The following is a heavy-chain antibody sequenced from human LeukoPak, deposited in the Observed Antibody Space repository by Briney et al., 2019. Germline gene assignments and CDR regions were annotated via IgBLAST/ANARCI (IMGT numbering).Heavy chain of an antibody. V-gene: IGHV3-7*04. Sequence: GGSLRLSCAASGFTISGYWMSWVRQAPGKGLEWVAYIKQDGSEKYYVDSVKGRFTISRDNAKNSLFLQMNSLRAEDTAVYYCARDWQWQQLDGDAFDIWGQGTMVTVSS. D-gene: IGHD6-13*01. CDR2: IKQDGSEK. J-gene: IGHJ3*02. CDR1: GFTISGYW. CDR3: ARDWQWQQLDGDAFDI.